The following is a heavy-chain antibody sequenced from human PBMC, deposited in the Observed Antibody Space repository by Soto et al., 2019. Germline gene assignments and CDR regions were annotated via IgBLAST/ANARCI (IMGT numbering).Heavy chain of an antibody. CDR1: GFTFSSHS. D-gene: IGHD2-2*01. J-gene: IGHJ4*02. CDR2: ISSSSSTI. V-gene: IGHV3-48*01. CDR3: ARDVIGLGYCSSTSCWGTDY. Sequence: EVQLVESGGGLVQPGGSLRLSCAASGFTFSSHSMNWVRQAPGKGLEWVSYISSSSSTIYYADSVKGRFTISRDNAKNSLYLQMNSLRAEDTAVYYCARDVIGLGYCSSTSCWGTDYWGQGTLVTVSS.